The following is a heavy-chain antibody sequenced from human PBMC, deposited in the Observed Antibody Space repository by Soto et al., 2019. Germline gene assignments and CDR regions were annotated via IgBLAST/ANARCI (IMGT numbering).Heavy chain of an antibody. V-gene: IGHV3-48*02. J-gene: IGHJ4*02. D-gene: IGHD1-26*01. CDR1: GFTFISYS. CDR3: ARGEGVVGAKLGY. CDR2: ISSSSSTI. Sequence: GSLRLSCAGSGFTFISYSMDWVRQAPGKGLEWVSYISSSSSTIYYADSVKGRFTISRDNAKNSLYLQMNSLRDEDTAVYYCARGEGVVGAKLGYWGQGTLVTVSS.